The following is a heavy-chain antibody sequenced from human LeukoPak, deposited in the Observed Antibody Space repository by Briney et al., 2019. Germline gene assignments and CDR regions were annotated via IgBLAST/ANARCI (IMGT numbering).Heavy chain of an antibody. V-gene: IGHV1-2*02. CDR3: AREGVVVPAATRGWFDP. J-gene: IGHJ5*02. CDR2: INPNSGGT. Sequence: ASVRVSCKASGYTFTGYYMHWVRQAPGQGLEWMGWINPNSGGTNYAQKFQGRVTMTRDTSISTAYMELSRLRSDDTAVYYCAREGVVVPAATRGWFDPWGQGTLVTVSS. CDR1: GYTFTGYY. D-gene: IGHD2-2*01.